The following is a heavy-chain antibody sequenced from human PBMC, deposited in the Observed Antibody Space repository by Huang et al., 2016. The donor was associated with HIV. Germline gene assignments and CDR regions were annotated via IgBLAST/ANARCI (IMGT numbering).Heavy chain of an antibody. V-gene: IGHV3-23*01. CDR3: AKEQRTIFGVGIGFFDY. D-gene: IGHD3-3*01. Sequence: EVQLLESGGTLVQPGGSLRLSCAASGFSFRKYDMTWVRQGPGNGLEWVSTISGSGGTTHYADSVKGRFTISRDNSNKTLYLHMSSLRAEDTAIYYCAKEQRTIFGVGIGFFDYWGQGSLVTVSS. CDR2: ISGSGGTT. CDR1: GFSFRKYD. J-gene: IGHJ4*02.